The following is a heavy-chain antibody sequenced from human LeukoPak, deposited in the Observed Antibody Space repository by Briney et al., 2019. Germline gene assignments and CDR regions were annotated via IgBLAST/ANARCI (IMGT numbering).Heavy chain of an antibody. CDR1: GFTFSSYA. CDR3: ARAGACTNGVCYYYYGMDV. CDR2: ISYDGSNK. V-gene: IGHV3-30-3*01. Sequence: PGGSLRLSCAAPGFTFSSYAMHWVRQAPGKGLEWVAVISYDGSNKYYADPVKGRFTISRDNSKNTLYLQMNSLRAEDTAVYYCARAGACTNGVCYYYYGMDVWGQGTTVTVSS. J-gene: IGHJ6*02. D-gene: IGHD2-8*01.